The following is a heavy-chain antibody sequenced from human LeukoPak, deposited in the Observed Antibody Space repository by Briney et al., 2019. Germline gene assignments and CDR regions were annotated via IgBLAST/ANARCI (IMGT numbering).Heavy chain of an antibody. V-gene: IGHV3-30*18. CDR3: AKAPPGDRAD. CDR1: GFTFSSYG. Sequence: PGGSLRLSCAASGFTFSSYGMHWVRQAPGKGLEWVAVISYDGSNKYYADSVKGRFTISRDNSKNTLYLQMNSLRAEDTAVYYCAKAPPGDRADWGQGTLLTVSS. J-gene: IGHJ4*02. D-gene: IGHD7-27*01. CDR2: ISYDGSNK.